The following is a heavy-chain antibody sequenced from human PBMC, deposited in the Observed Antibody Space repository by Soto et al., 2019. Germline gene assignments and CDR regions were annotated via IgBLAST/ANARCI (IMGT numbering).Heavy chain of an antibody. CDR2: IYYSGSA. V-gene: IGHV4-39*01. Sequence: QLQLQESGPGLVKPSETLSLTCTVSGGSISSSSYYWGWIRQPPGKGLEWIGSIYYSGSAYYNPSLKSRVTISVDTSKNQLSLKLSSVPAADTAVYYCAGRVAGATFWFDPWGQGTLVTVSS. CDR1: GGSISSSSYY. D-gene: IGHD5-12*01. CDR3: AGRVAGATFWFDP. J-gene: IGHJ5*02.